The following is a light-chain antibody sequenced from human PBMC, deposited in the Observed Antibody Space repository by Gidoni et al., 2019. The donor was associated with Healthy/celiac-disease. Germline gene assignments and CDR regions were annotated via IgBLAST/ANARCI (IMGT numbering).Light chain of an antibody. CDR1: QSLLHSNGYNY. Sequence: EIVMTQSTLSVPVTPGEPASISCRSSQSLLHSNGYNYLDWYLQKPGQSPQLLIYLGSNRASGVPDRFSGSGSGTDFTLKISRVEAEDVGVYYCMQALQTPYTFGQGTKLEIK. J-gene: IGKJ2*01. CDR2: LGS. CDR3: MQALQTPYT. V-gene: IGKV2-28*01.